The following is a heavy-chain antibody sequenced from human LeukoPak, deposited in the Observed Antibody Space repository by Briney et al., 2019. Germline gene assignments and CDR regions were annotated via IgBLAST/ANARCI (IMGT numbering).Heavy chain of an antibody. Sequence: GGSLRLSCAASGFTFSRYAMTWVRQASGKGLEWVSAISGSGGSTYSADSVKGRFTISRDNSKNTLYLQMNSLRAEDTAVYYCAKDDYYDTSGYRDWGQGTLVTVSS. CDR2: ISGSGGST. CDR1: GFTFSRYA. V-gene: IGHV3-23*01. CDR3: AKDDYYDTSGYRD. D-gene: IGHD3-22*01. J-gene: IGHJ4*02.